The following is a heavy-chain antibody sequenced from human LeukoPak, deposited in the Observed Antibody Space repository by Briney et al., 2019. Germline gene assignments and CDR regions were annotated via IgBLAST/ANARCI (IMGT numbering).Heavy chain of an antibody. CDR3: AKAEGVFGYSYGYNYYYYGMDV. CDR1: GFTFSSYA. D-gene: IGHD5-18*01. J-gene: IGHJ6*02. V-gene: IGHV3-23*01. Sequence: GRSLRLSCAASGFTFSSYAMSWVRQAPGKGLEWVSAISGSSGSTYYADSVKGRFTISRDNSKNTLYLQMNSLRAEDTAVYYCAKAEGVFGYSYGYNYYYYGMDVWGQGTTVTVSS. CDR2: ISGSSGST.